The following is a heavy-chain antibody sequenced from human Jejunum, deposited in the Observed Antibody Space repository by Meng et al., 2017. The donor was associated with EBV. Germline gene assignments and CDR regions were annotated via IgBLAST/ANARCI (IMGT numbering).Heavy chain of an antibody. CDR2: IFHAGNT. Sequence: GQWQTPGPGLVKPSRNSSLTCGVPGYSIIRTDTWWSWVRQPPGKGLEWIGEIFHAGNTNYNPSLKSQVTMSVDTSKNQFSLNLSSVTAADSAVYYCARGSHYTWDVWGQGTLVTVSS. J-gene: IGHJ4*02. D-gene: IGHD3-16*01. V-gene: IGHV4-4*02. CDR3: ARGSHYTWDV. CDR1: GYSIIRTDTW.